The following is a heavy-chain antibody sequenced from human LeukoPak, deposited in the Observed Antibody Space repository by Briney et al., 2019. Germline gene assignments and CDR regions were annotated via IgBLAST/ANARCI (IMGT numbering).Heavy chain of an antibody. CDR3: ARGSWTTVTVYFDY. CDR1: GGSISSSNW. D-gene: IGHD4-17*01. V-gene: IGHV4-4*02. Sequence: PSGTLFLTCAVSGGSISSSNWWSWVRQPPGKGLEWIGEIYHSGSTNYNPSLKSRVTISVDKSKNQFSLKLSSVTAADTAVYYCARGSWTTVTVYFDYWGQGTLVTVSS. CDR2: IYHSGST. J-gene: IGHJ4*02.